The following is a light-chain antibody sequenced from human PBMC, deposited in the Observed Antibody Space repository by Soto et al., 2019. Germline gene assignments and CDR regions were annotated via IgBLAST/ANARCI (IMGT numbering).Light chain of an antibody. V-gene: IGKV3-20*01. Sequence: EIVLTQSPGTLSLSPGERATLSCRASQSVSSSYLAWYQQKPGQAPRLLIYGASSRATGIPDRFSGSGSGTDFPLTISRLEPEDFAVYYCQQYGRSLYTFGQGTKLEIK. CDR3: QQYGRSLYT. CDR2: GAS. J-gene: IGKJ2*01. CDR1: QSVSSSY.